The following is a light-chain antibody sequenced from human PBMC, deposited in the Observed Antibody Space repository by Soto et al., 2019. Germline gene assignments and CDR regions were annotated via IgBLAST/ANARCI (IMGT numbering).Light chain of an antibody. Sequence: EIVLTQSPGTLSLSTGERATLSCRASQSVSSSYLAWYQQKPGQAPRLLIYGASSRATGIPDRFSGSGSGTDFPLTISRLEPEDFEVYYCQQYGSSPQTLGQGTKVEIK. J-gene: IGKJ1*01. CDR2: GAS. V-gene: IGKV3-20*01. CDR3: QQYGSSPQT. CDR1: QSVSSSY.